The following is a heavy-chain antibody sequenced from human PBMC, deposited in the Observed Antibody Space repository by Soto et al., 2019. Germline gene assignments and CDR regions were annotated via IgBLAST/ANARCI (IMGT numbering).Heavy chain of an antibody. CDR2: ISTKSAST. Sequence: GASVKVSCKASGYSFTSYDITWVRQAPGQGLEWMGWISTKSASTNYADKFRGRVSLTTDTSTNTAYMDVRSLHSDDTAVYYCAIFTTGTIHFDYWGQGTQVTVSS. CDR3: AIFTTGTIHFDY. D-gene: IGHD1-1*01. V-gene: IGHV1-18*04. J-gene: IGHJ4*02. CDR1: GYSFTSYD.